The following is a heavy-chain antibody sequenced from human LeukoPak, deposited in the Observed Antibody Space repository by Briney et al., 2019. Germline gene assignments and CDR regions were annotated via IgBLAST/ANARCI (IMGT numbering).Heavy chain of an antibody. D-gene: IGHD6-13*01. Sequence: SETLSLTCTVSGYSISSGYYWGWIRQPPGKGLEWIGSIYHSGSTYYNPSLKSRVTISVDTSKNQFSLKLSSVTAADTAVYYCARLGLAAAGTTGGYFDYWGQGTLVTVSS. CDR3: ARLGLAAAGTTGGYFDY. V-gene: IGHV4-38-2*02. J-gene: IGHJ4*02. CDR2: IYHSGST. CDR1: GYSISSGYY.